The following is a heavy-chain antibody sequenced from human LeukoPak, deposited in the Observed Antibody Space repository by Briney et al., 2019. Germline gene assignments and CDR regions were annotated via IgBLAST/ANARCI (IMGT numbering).Heavy chain of an antibody. V-gene: IGHV3-30*18. Sequence: QSGRSLRLSCEASGFTFSSYGMHWVRQAPGKGLEWVAVISYDGSNKYYADSAKGRFTIYRDNSKNTLYLQMNSLRAEDTAVYYCAKASSAGDSSSWNYWGQGILVTVSS. D-gene: IGHD6-13*01. CDR3: AKASSAGDSSSWNY. J-gene: IGHJ4*02. CDR1: GFTFSSYG. CDR2: ISYDGSNK.